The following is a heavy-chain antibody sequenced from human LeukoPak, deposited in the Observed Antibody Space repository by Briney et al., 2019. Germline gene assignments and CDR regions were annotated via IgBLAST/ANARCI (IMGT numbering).Heavy chain of an antibody. D-gene: IGHD6-13*01. CDR1: GYTFTSYY. J-gene: IGHJ5*02. CDR2: INPSGGST. V-gene: IGHV1-46*01. CDR3: ARRRTAAAKNLNWFDP. Sequence: ASVKVSCKASGYTFTSYYMHWVRQAPGQGLEWMGIINPSGGSTSYAQKFQGRVTMTRDMSTSTVYMELSSLRSEDTAVYYCARRRTAAAKNLNWFDPWGQGTLVTVSS.